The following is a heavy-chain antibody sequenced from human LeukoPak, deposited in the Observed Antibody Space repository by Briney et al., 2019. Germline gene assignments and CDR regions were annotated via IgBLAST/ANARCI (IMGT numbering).Heavy chain of an antibody. V-gene: IGHV3-74*01. CDR1: DVTSSNTW. Sequence: GGSLRLSCAASDVTSSNTWMHWVRQAPGKGLVWVSYINSDGSTTNYADSVRGRFTISRDNAKKTVYLQMNSLRAEDTAVYYCARDRAYSSDYWGQGTLVTVSS. CDR2: INSDGSTT. J-gene: IGHJ4*02. D-gene: IGHD5-18*01. CDR3: ARDRAYSSDY.